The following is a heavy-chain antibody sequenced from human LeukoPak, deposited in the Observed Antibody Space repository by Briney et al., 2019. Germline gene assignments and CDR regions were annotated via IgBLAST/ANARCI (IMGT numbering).Heavy chain of an antibody. Sequence: ASVKVSCKASGFTFTSSAVQWVRQARGQRLEWIGWIVVGSGNTNYAQKFQERVTVTRDMSTSTAYMELSSLRSEDTAVYYCAAGITLSNVDTASYYYYYGMDVWGQGTTVTVS. CDR2: IVVGSGNT. J-gene: IGHJ6*02. V-gene: IGHV1-58*01. CDR1: GFTFTSSA. D-gene: IGHD5-18*01. CDR3: AAGITLSNVDTASYYYYYGMDV.